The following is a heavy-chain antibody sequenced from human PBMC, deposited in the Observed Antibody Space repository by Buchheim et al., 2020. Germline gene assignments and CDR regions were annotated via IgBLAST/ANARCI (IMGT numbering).Heavy chain of an antibody. Sequence: QVQLQQWGAGLVKPSQTLSLTCAVSGGSISSGGYSWSWIRQPPGKGLEWIGYIYHSGSTYYNPSLKSRVTISVDRSKNQFSLKLSSVTAADTAVYYCARGNLVVGPPLLGGTFDYWGQGTL. CDR1: GGSISSGGYS. CDR3: ARGNLVVGPPLLGGTFDY. J-gene: IGHJ4*02. CDR2: IYHSGST. D-gene: IGHD1-26*01. V-gene: IGHV4-30-2*01.